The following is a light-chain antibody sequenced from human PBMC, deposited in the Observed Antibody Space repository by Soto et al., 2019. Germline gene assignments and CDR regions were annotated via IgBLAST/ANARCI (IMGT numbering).Light chain of an antibody. CDR1: QSVASSS. CDR2: GAS. V-gene: IGKV3-20*01. Sequence: EIVFTQSPCTLSLSPGERATLSCRASQSVASSSIAWYQQRLGQAPRLLIYGASNRATGVPDRFSGSGSGTDFTLTISRLEPEDFAVYYCQQYAGSRTFGQGTKVDIK. CDR3: QQYAGSRT. J-gene: IGKJ1*01.